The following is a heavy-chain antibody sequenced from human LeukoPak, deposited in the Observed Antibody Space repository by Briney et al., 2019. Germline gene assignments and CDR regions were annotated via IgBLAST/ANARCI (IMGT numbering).Heavy chain of an antibody. CDR1: GGTLSRYA. D-gene: IGHD6-13*01. V-gene: IGHV1-69*13. Sequence: AASVKVSCKTSGGTLSRYAISWVRQAPGQGLEWMGEIIPIFGTANYAQKFQGRVTITADESTSTAYMELSSLRSEDTAVYYCARNLIPEQLVLNFWGQGTLVTVSS. J-gene: IGHJ4*02. CDR2: IIPIFGTA. CDR3: ARNLIPEQLVLNF.